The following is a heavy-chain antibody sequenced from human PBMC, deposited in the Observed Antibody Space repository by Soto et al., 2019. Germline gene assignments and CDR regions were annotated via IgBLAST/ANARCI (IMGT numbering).Heavy chain of an antibody. CDR2: ISGSGGST. CDR1: GFTFISYA. J-gene: IGHJ6*02. D-gene: IGHD2-2*02. Sequence: GGSLRLSCAASGFTFISYAMSWVRQAPGKGLEWVSAISGSGGSTYYADSVKGRFTISRDNSKNTLYLQMNSLRAEDTAVYYCAKGYCSSTSCYTGYYYGMDVWGQGTTVTVSS. CDR3: AKGYCSSTSCYTGYYYGMDV. V-gene: IGHV3-23*01.